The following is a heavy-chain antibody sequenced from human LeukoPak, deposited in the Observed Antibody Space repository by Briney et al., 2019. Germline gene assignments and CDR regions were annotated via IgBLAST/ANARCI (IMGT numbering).Heavy chain of an antibody. D-gene: IGHD6-19*01. V-gene: IGHV4-34*01. CDR3: ARVRGGRSSGWYGLERFRFDP. CDR2: INHSGST. Sequence: PSETLSLTCAVYGGSFSGYYWSWIRQPPGKGLEWIGEINHSGSTNYNPSLKSRVTISVDTSKNQFSLKLSSVTAADTAVYYCARVRGGRSSGWYGLERFRFDPWGQGTLVTVSP. J-gene: IGHJ5*02. CDR1: GGSFSGYY.